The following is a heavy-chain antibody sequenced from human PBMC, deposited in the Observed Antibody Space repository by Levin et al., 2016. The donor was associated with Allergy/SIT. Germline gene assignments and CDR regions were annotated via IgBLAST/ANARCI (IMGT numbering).Heavy chain of an antibody. Sequence: SETLSLTCAVYGGSFSGYYWSWIRQPPGKGLEWIGEINHSGSTNYNPSLKSRVTISVDTSKNQFSLKLSSVTAADTAVYYCARGVAAAGNWFDPWGQGTLVTVSS. V-gene: IGHV4-34*01. CDR1: GGSFSGYY. D-gene: IGHD6-13*01. CDR3: ARGVAAAGNWFDP. J-gene: IGHJ5*02. CDR2: INHSGST.